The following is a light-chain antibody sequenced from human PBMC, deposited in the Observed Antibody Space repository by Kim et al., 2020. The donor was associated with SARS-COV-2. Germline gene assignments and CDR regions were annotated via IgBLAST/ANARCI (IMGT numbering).Light chain of an antibody. CDR1: KAVASSY. CDR3: QQYGSSFT. CDR2: GAA. Sequence: LSPGERATHTSRSSKAVASSYFALYRNKPDQAPRLLIYGAASRATGIPDRFSGSGSGTDFTLTISRLEPEDFAVYFCQQYGSSFTFGQGTRLEIK. J-gene: IGKJ5*01. V-gene: IGKV3-20*01.